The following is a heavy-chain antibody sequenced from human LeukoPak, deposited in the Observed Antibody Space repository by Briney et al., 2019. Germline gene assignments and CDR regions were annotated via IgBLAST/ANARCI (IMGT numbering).Heavy chain of an antibody. CDR1: GYTFTGYY. Sequence: ASVTVSCKASGYTFTGYYMHWVRQAPGQGLEWMGWINPNSGGTNYAQKFQGRVTMTRDTSISTAYMELSRLRSDDTAVSYCARDRIDYDILAGQGTTLFDPWGQGTLVTVSS. J-gene: IGHJ5*02. V-gene: IGHV1-2*02. CDR3: ARDRIDYDILAGQGTTLFDP. CDR2: INPNSGGT. D-gene: IGHD3-9*01.